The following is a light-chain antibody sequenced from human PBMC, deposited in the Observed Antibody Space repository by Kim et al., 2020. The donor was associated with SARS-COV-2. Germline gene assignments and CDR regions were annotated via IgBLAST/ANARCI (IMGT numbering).Light chain of an antibody. J-gene: IGLJ3*02. CDR3: QVWDSSSDHWV. CDR2: SDS. CDR1: NIGGKS. Sequence: PGKTARITCGGHNIGGKSVHWYQQKPGQAPVLVIYSDSDRPSGIPERFSGSNSGNTATLTISRVEAGDEADYYCQVWDSSSDHWVFGGGTKVTVL. V-gene: IGLV3-21*04.